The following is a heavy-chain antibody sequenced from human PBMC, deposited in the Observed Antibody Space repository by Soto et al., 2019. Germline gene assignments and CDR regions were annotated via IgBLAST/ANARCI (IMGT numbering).Heavy chain of an antibody. D-gene: IGHD6-13*01. CDR2: INAGNGNT. J-gene: IGHJ2*01. CDR1: GYTFTSYA. CDR3: ARVAAAAGTYYWYFDL. V-gene: IGHV1-3*01. Sequence: ASVKVSCKASGYTFTSYAMHWVRQAPGQRLEWMGWINAGNGNTKYSQKFQGRVTITRDTSASTAYMELSSLRSEDTAVYYCARVAAAAGTYYWYFDLWGRGTLVTVSA.